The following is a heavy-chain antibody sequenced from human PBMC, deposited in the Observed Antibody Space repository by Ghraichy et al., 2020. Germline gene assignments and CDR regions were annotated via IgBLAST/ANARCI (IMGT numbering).Heavy chain of an antibody. Sequence: GGSLRLSCAASGFTFSSYEMNWVRQAPGKGLEWVSYISSSGSTIYYADSVKGRFTISRDNAKNSLYLQMNSLRAEDTAVYYCARSIGFGSPDAFDIWGQGTMVTVSS. V-gene: IGHV3-48*03. CDR3: ARSIGFGSPDAFDI. CDR1: GFTFSSYE. D-gene: IGHD3-3*01. CDR2: ISSSGSTI. J-gene: IGHJ3*02.